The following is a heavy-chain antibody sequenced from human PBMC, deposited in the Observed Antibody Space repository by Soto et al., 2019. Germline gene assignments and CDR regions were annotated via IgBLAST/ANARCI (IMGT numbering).Heavy chain of an antibody. J-gene: IGHJ6*03. D-gene: IGHD2-15*01. CDR3: ATYMSLVVVAGNYYMDV. Sequence: SETLSLTCTVSGGSISSSSYYWGWIRQPPGKGLEWIGSIYYSGSTYYNPSLKSRVTISVDTSKNQFSLKLSSVTAADTAVYYCATYMSLVVVAGNYYMDVWGKGTTVTVSS. CDR1: GGSISSSSYY. V-gene: IGHV4-39*01. CDR2: IYYSGST.